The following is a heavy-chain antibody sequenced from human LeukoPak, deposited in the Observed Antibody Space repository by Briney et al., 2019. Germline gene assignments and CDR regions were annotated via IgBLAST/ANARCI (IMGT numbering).Heavy chain of an antibody. J-gene: IGHJ4*02. CDR1: GFTFSSSA. CDR3: AKDQRRESPHYLDS. CDR2: ISASGGST. Sequence: GGSLRLSCAASGFTFSSSAMSWVRQVPGKGLEWVSGISASGGSTYYADSVRGRFTISRDNSKNTLYVQMNSLRDEDTAVYYCAKDQRRESPHYLDSWGQGTLVTVSS. V-gene: IGHV3-23*01.